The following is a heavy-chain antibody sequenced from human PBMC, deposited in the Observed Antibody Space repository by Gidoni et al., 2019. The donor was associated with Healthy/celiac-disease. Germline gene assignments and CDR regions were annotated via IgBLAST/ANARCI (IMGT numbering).Heavy chain of an antibody. J-gene: IGHJ4*02. CDR1: GGSISSSNW. CDR3: ARGGRDYYDSSGYFPRPLFDY. V-gene: IGHV4-4*02. D-gene: IGHD3-22*01. CDR2: IYHSGST. Sequence: QVQLQESGPGLVKHSGTLSLTCAVSGGSISSSNWWSWVRQPPGKGLEWIGEIYHSGSTNYNPSLKSRVTISVDKSKNQFSLKLSSVTAADTAVYYCARGGRDYYDSSGYFPRPLFDYWGQGTLVTVSS.